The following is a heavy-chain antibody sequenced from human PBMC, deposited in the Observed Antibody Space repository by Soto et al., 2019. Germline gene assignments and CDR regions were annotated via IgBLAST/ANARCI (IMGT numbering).Heavy chain of an antibody. V-gene: IGHV5-51*01. Sequence: GESLKISCKGSGYSFTSYWIGWVRQMPGKGLEWMGIIYPGDSDTRYSPSFQGQVTISADKSISTAYLQWSSLKASDTAMYYCARLKNIVVVVAAKRRGWFDPWGQGTLVTVSS. CDR3: ARLKNIVVVVAAKRRGWFDP. CDR2: IYPGDSDT. J-gene: IGHJ5*02. D-gene: IGHD2-15*01. CDR1: GYSFTSYW.